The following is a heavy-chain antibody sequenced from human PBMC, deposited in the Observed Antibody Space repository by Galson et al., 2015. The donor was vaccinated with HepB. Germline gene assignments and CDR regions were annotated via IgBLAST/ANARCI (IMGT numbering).Heavy chain of an antibody. D-gene: IGHD3-10*01. J-gene: IGHJ4*02. CDR1: GYTFTSYY. CDR2: INPSGGST. CDR3: ARATGSGKGSYYFDY. Sequence: SVKVSCKASGYTFTSYYMHWVRQAPGQGLEWMGIINPSGGSTSYAQKLQGRVTMTRDTSTSTVYMELSSLRSEDTAVYYCARATGSGKGSYYFDYWGQGTLVTVSS. V-gene: IGHV1-46*04.